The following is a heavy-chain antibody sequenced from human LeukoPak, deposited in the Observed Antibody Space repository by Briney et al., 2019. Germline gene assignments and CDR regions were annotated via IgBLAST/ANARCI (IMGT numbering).Heavy chain of an antibody. J-gene: IGHJ4*02. CDR3: VKDRKYYFEH. Sequence: SGGSLRLSCAASGFTFNMYGMHWVRQAPGKGLEWVAIVSFDGGNIYYADSVKGRFTISRDNSKNTVSLHMTSLTSDDTAVYYCVKDRKYYFEHWGRGTLVTVSS. CDR2: VSFDGGNI. V-gene: IGHV3-30*18. CDR1: GFTFNMYG.